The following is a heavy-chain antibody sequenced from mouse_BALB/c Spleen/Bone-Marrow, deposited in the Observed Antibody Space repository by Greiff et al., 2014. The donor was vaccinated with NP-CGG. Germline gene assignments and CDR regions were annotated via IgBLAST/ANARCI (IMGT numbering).Heavy chain of an antibody. CDR2: IDPANGNT. D-gene: IGHD1-1*01. CDR1: GFNIKDTY. CDR3: ASYYYGSAWFAY. V-gene: IGHV14-3*02. Sequence: EVQLVESGAELVKPGASVKLSCTASGFNIKDTYMHWVKQGPEQGLEWIGRIDPANGNTKYDPKFQGKATITADTSSNTAYLQLSSLTSEDTAVYYCASYYYGSAWFAYWGQGTLVTVSA. J-gene: IGHJ3*01.